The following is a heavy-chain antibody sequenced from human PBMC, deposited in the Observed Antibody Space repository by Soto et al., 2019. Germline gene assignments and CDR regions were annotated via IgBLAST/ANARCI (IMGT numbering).Heavy chain of an antibody. CDR3: ARDWVVTARPNAFDI. CDR2: IYSGGST. CDR1: GFTVRSNY. V-gene: IGHV3-66*01. Sequence: EVQLVESGGGLVQPGGSPRLSCAASGFTVRSNYMSWVRQAPGKGLEWISIIYSGGSTYYADSVKGRFTISRDNSKNTLYLQMNSLRAEDTAVYYCARDWVVTARPNAFDIWGQGTMVTVSS. D-gene: IGHD2-21*02. J-gene: IGHJ3*02.